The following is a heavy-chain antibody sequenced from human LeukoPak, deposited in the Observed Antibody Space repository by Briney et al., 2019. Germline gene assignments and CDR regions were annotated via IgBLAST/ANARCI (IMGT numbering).Heavy chain of an antibody. CDR3: ARGSIAAADYNWFDP. Sequence: GGSLRLCCAASGFTFSSYSMNWVRQAPGKGLEWVSSISSSSSYIYYADSVKGRFTISRDNAKNSLYLQMNSLRAEDTAVYYCARGSIAAADYNWFDPWGQGTLVTVSS. CDR2: ISSSSSYI. V-gene: IGHV3-21*01. CDR1: GFTFSSYS. J-gene: IGHJ5*02. D-gene: IGHD6-13*01.